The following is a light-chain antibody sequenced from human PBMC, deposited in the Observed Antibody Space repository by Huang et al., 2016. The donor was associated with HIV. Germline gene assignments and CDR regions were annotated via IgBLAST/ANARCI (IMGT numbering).Light chain of an antibody. CDR2: GAS. J-gene: IGKJ3*01. CDR3: QEYNDWPIT. CDR1: QSIANY. V-gene: IGKV3-15*01. Sequence: EIVLTQSPGTLSVSPGERATLSCRASQSIANYLAWYQQKPGQAPRLRSYGASTRASGIPASFTGSGSGTEFTRTITSLQSEDFAVYYCQEYNDWPITFGPGTKVDVK.